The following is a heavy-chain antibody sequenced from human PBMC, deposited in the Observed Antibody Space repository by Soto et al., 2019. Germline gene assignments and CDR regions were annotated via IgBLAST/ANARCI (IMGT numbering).Heavy chain of an antibody. Sequence: ASVKVSCKASGYTFTDYYIHWVRQAPGQGPEWMGWINPNSGGTNYAQKFQGRVTMTWDTSNSTAYMELSRLRSDDTAVYYCARVGHCSSTSCYPFDFWGQGPLVTVSS. D-gene: IGHD2-2*01. V-gene: IGHV1-2*02. CDR1: GYTFTDYY. CDR3: ARVGHCSSTSCYPFDF. CDR2: INPNSGGT. J-gene: IGHJ4*02.